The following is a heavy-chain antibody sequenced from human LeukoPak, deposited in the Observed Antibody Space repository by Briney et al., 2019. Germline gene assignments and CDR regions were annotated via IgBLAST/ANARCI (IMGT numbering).Heavy chain of an antibody. V-gene: IGHV3-23*01. CDR2: ISGSGGST. CDR1: GFTFSSYS. D-gene: IGHD1-26*01. CDR3: AKDPVGASRAEYFQH. J-gene: IGHJ1*01. Sequence: GGSLRLSCAASGFTFSSYSMNWVRQAPGKGLEWVSAISGSGGSTYYAASVKGRFTISRDTSKNTLYLQMNSLRAEDTAIYYCAKDPVGASRAEYFQHWGQGTLVTVSS.